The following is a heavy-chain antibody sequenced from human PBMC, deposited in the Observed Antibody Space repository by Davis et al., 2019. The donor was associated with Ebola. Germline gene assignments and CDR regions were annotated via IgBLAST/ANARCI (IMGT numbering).Heavy chain of an antibody. Sequence: ESLKISCAASGFTFSSYWMHWVRQAPGKGLVWVSRINGDGSRTSYADSVKGRFTISRDNAKNTLYLQMNSLRAEDTAVYYCARRSGYSYGYEGMDVWGKGTTVTVSS. CDR1: GFTFSSYW. CDR2: INGDGSRT. V-gene: IGHV3-74*01. CDR3: ARRSGYSYGYEGMDV. D-gene: IGHD5-18*01. J-gene: IGHJ6*04.